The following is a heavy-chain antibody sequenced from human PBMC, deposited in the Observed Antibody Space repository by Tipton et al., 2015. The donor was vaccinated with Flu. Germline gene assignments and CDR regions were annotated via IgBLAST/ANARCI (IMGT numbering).Heavy chain of an antibody. D-gene: IGHD6-6*01. J-gene: IGHJ4*02. V-gene: IGHV4-39*07. Sequence: TLSLTCTVSGSSISSGTYHWGWIRQPPGKGLEWIGTIYYSGSTYYNPSLKSRVTISVDTSKNQFSLKVSSVTAADTAIYYCARDPWAVPYYFDYWGQGTLITVSS. CDR1: GSSISSGTYH. CDR3: ARDPWAVPYYFDY. CDR2: IYYSGST.